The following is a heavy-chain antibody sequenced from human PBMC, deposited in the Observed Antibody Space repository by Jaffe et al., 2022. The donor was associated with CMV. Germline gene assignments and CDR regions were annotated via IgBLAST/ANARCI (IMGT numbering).Heavy chain of an antibody. CDR3: ARDYGYSYGSGAFDI. CDR2: ISSSSSYI. J-gene: IGHJ3*02. CDR1: GFTFSSYS. Sequence: EVQLVESGGGLVKPGGSLRLSCAASGFTFSSYSMNWVRQAPGKGLEWVSSISSSSSYIYYADSVKGRFTISRDNAKNSLYLQMNSLRAEDTAVYYCARDYGYSYGSGAFDIWGQGTMVTVSS. V-gene: IGHV3-21*01. D-gene: IGHD5-18*01.